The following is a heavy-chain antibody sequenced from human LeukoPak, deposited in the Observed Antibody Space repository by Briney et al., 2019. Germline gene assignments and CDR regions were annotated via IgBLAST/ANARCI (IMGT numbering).Heavy chain of an antibody. V-gene: IGHV1-2*02. CDR2: INPNSGGT. J-gene: IGHJ4*02. Sequence: GASVKVSCKASGYTFTGYYIHWVRQAPGQGLEWMGWINPNSGGTNYAQKFQGRDTMTRDTSISTAYMELSRLRSDDTAVYYCARIGTPRGFGEYMGDYWGQGTLVTVSS. CDR3: ARIGTPRGFGEYMGDY. CDR1: GYTFTGYY. D-gene: IGHD3-10*01.